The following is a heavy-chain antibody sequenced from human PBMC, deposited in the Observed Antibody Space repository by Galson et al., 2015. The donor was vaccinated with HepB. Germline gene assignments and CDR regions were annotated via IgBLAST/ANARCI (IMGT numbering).Heavy chain of an antibody. V-gene: IGHV1-69*13. CDR2: IIPILGTA. J-gene: IGHJ6*03. D-gene: IGHD6-13*01. CDR1: GGTFSSYA. CDR3: ARDSSKWNYMDV. Sequence: SVKVSCKASGGTFSSYAISWVRQAPGQGLEWMGGIIPILGTANYAQKFQGRVTITADESTSTAYMELSSLRSEDTAVYYCARDSSKWNYMDVWGKGTTVTVSS.